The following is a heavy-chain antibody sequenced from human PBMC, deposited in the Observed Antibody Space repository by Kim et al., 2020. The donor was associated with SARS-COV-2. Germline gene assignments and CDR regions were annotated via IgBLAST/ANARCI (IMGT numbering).Heavy chain of an antibody. D-gene: IGHD3-22*01. J-gene: IGHJ4*02. Sequence: NPSLKSRVTISVDTSKSQFSLKLSSVTAADTAVYYCARVPGSSGYLGGVYWGQGTLVTVSS. CDR3: ARVPGSSGYLGGVY. V-gene: IGHV4-39*07.